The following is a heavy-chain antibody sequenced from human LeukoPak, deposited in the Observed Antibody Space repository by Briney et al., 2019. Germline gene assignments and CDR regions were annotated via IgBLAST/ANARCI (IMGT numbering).Heavy chain of an antibody. D-gene: IGHD3-22*01. J-gene: IGHJ6*03. Sequence: SETLSLTCSVSGGSISSYYWSWIRQPPGKGLEWIGYIYYSGSTYYNPSLRSRVTISVDTSKNQFSLKLSSVTAADTAVYYCARSSEGRYYYDSSGFSYYYYYMDVWGKGTTVTISS. CDR2: IYYSGST. CDR1: GGSISSYY. CDR3: ARSSEGRYYYDSSGFSYYYYYMDV. V-gene: IGHV4-59*01.